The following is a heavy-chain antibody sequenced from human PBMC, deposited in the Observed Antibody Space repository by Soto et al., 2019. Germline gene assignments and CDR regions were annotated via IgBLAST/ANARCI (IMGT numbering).Heavy chain of an antibody. V-gene: IGHV3-43*01. D-gene: IGHD6-13*01. CDR1: GFTFDDYT. CDR2: ISWDGGRT. J-gene: IGHJ4*02. Sequence: EVQLVESGGVVVQPGGSLRLSCAASGFTFDDYTMHWVRQAPGKGLEWVSLISWDGGRTYYADSVKGRFTISIDKSKNSLYLQMNSLRNEDTALYYCAKDMSSSSYYFDYWGQGTLVTVSS. CDR3: AKDMSSSSYYFDY.